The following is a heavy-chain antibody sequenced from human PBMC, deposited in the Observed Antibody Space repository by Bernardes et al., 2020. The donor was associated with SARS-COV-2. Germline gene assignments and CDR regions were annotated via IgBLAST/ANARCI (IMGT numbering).Heavy chain of an antibody. D-gene: IGHD2-2*01. Sequence: ASVKVSCKASGYTFTPYGLNWVRQAPGQGLEWMGWINTNTGSPTYAQGFTGRFVFSLDTSVSTAYLQITSLKTEDTAVYYCARDIPPHQLQSIHHYYGLDVWGQGTTVTVSS. CDR3: ARDIPPHQLQSIHHYYGLDV. J-gene: IGHJ6*02. V-gene: IGHV7-4-1*02. CDR2: INTNTGSP. CDR1: GYTFTPYG.